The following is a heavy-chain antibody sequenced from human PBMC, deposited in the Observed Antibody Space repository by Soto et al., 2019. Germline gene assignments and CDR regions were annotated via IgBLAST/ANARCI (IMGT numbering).Heavy chain of an antibody. Sequence: PRGSVRLSCEASGFTFSRVSMNWVRQVPGKGLEWVASISSGSSDTWYADSVKGRFIISRDNAQNSLYLQMNSLKTEDTAVYYCARAAGTGTTTDYWGQGTLVTVSS. J-gene: IGHJ4*02. CDR1: GFTFSRVS. V-gene: IGHV3-21*04. CDR2: ISSGSSDT. D-gene: IGHD1-1*01. CDR3: ARAAGTGTTTDY.